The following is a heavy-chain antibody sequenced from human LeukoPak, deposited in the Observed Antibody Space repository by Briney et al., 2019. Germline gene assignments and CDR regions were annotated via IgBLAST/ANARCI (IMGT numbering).Heavy chain of an antibody. CDR3: ARSSGEPWSGERFHY. D-gene: IGHD3-3*01. CDR1: GFTFSSYC. J-gene: IGHJ4*02. CDR2: IKKDGSEK. Sequence: GSLRLSCAASGFTFSSYCMSWVRQAPGKGLEWVANIKKDGSEKHYVDSVKGRFTISRGDAKNSLYLQMNSLRADDTAVYYCARSSGEPWSGERFHYWGQGTLVTVSS. V-gene: IGHV3-7*01.